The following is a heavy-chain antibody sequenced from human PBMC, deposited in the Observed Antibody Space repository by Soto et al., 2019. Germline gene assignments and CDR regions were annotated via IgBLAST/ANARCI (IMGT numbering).Heavy chain of an antibody. CDR2: ISRSGDYT. CDR3: AKGGLWVHDGMDV. CDR1: GSSFSAYA. V-gene: IGHV3-23*01. D-gene: IGHD3-16*01. J-gene: IGHJ6*02. Sequence: EVQLLESGGGLVQPGGSLRLSCAASGSSFSAYAMNWVRQAPGKGLEWVSAISRSGDYTFYSDSVKGRFTISRDNSRNTVDRELHCLRAEDSVVDYCAKGGLWVHDGMDVWGQGTTVSVSS.